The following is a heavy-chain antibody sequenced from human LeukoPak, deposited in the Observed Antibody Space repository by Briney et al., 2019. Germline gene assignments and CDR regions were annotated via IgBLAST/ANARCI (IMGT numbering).Heavy chain of an antibody. CDR3: TAGVSRGD. CDR1: GFTLTYAW. Sequence: PGGSLRLSCAASGFTLTYAWMSWVRQAPGKGLEWVGRIASKTEGGTIDYAAPVKGRFTVSRDDSKNTLYLQMNSLKIEDTAVYYCTAGVSRGDWGQGTLVTVSS. J-gene: IGHJ4*02. V-gene: IGHV3-15*04. CDR2: IASKTEGGTI. D-gene: IGHD3-10*01.